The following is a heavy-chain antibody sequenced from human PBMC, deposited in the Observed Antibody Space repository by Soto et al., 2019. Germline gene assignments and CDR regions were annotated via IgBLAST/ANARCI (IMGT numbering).Heavy chain of an antibody. D-gene: IGHD2-15*01. J-gene: IGHJ6*02. CDR2: ISGSGGST. CDR3: ANGVGSNNFYYGMDV. CDR1: GFTFSSYA. Sequence: EVQLLESGGGLVQPGGSLRLSCAASGFTFSSYAMSWVRQAPGKGLEWVSAISGSGGSTYYADSVKGRFTISRENSKTTLYLQMNSLRAEDTAVYYCANGVGSNNFYYGMDVWGRGTTVTASS. V-gene: IGHV3-23*01.